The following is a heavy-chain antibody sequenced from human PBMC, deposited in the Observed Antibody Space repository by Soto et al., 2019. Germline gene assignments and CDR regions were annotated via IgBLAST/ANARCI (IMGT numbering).Heavy chain of an antibody. Sequence: EVQLVESGGGLVQPGGSLRLSCAASGFTFSSYWMHWVRQAPGKGLVWVSRINSDGSSTSYADSVKGRFIISRDNAKNTLYLQMNSLRAEATAVYYCARSVLVPAAMVWNYYYYGMDVWGQGTTVTVSS. J-gene: IGHJ6*02. CDR3: ARSVLVPAAMVWNYYYYGMDV. CDR1: GFTFSSYW. D-gene: IGHD2-2*01. CDR2: INSDGSST. V-gene: IGHV3-74*01.